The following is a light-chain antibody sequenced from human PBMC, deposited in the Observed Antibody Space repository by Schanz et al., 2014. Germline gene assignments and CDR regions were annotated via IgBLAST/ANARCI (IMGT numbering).Light chain of an antibody. J-gene: IGLJ2*01. Sequence: QSALTQPASVSGSPGQSITISCTGTSSDVGGYNFVSWYQQHPGRAPKLLIYEVRQRPSGVSDRFSGSKSGNTASLTISGLQAEDEADYYCSSYTSSDTVVFGGGTKLTVL. CDR1: SSDVGGYNF. CDR3: SSYTSSDTVV. CDR2: EVR. V-gene: IGLV2-14*01.